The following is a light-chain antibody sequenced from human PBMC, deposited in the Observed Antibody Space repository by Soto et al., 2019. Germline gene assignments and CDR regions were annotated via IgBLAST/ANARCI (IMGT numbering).Light chain of an antibody. CDR1: SSDVGGYNY. J-gene: IGLJ2*01. CDR3: SSYTSSSTRV. Sequence: QSVLTQPASVSGSPGQSITISCTGTSSDVGGYNYVSWYQQHPGKAPKLMIYEVSNRPSGVSNRFSGSKSGNTASLTISGLQAEDEPDYYCSSYTSSSTRVFGGGTKVTV. V-gene: IGLV2-14*01. CDR2: EVS.